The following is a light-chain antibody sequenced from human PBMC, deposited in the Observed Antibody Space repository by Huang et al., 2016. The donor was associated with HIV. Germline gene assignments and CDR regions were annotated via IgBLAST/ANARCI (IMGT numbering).Light chain of an antibody. CDR3: QRQWT. CDR1: QNISTW. Sequence: DIQMTQSPSTLSAFVGDRVTITCRASQNISTWLAWYQQKPGEAPKRLISKAANVESGVPSRCSGNGSGTEFTLTISSLQPDDLGLYFCQRQWTFGQGTKVQI. CDR2: KAA. V-gene: IGKV1-5*03. J-gene: IGKJ1*01.